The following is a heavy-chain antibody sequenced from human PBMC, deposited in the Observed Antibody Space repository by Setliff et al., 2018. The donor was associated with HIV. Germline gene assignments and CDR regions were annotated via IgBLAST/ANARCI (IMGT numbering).Heavy chain of an antibody. Sequence: GSLRLSCAASGFTFSGYWMHWVRQAPGKGLVWVSSISSSSSYIYYADSVKGRFTVSRDNAKYTLYLQMNSLRAEDTAVYYCARGAPTMLIVVVNLDYWGQGTLVTVSS. J-gene: IGHJ4*02. D-gene: IGHD3-22*01. CDR2: ISSSSSYI. CDR3: ARGAPTMLIVVVNLDY. V-gene: IGHV3-21*06. CDR1: GFTFSGYW.